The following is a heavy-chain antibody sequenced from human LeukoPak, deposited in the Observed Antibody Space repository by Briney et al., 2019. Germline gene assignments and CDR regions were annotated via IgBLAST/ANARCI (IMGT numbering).Heavy chain of an antibody. D-gene: IGHD3-10*01. Sequence: SQTLSLTCAVSGDSISSGGYYWSWIRQHPGKGLGWIGYIYYSGSTYYNPSLKSRVSISVDTSKNQFSLKLSSVTAADTAVFFCARAQSASGWYFDLWGRGTLVTVSS. CDR1: GDSISSGGYY. CDR2: IYYSGST. J-gene: IGHJ2*01. V-gene: IGHV4-31*11. CDR3: ARAQSASGWYFDL.